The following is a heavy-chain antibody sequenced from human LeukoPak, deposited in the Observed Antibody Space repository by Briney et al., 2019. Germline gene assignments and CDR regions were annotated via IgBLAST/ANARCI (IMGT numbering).Heavy chain of an antibody. CDR1: GYTFTGYY. D-gene: IGHD3-22*01. J-gene: IGHJ4*02. V-gene: IGHV1-2*02. CDR2: INPNSGGT. CDR3: ARFPRGMGYDSSSADY. Sequence: ASVKVSCKASGYTFTGYYMHWVRQAPGQGLEWMGWINPNSGGTNYAQKFQGRVTMTRDTSISTAYMELSRLRSDDTAVYYCARFPRGMGYDSSSADYWGQGTLVTVSS.